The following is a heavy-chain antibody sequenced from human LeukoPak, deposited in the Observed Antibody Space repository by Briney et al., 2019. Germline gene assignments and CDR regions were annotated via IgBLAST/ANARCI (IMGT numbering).Heavy chain of an antibody. V-gene: IGHV3-7*03. D-gene: IGHD3-16*01. CDR1: GFTFSSYW. CDR2: MKQDGSEK. Sequence: GGSLRLSCAASGFTFSSYWMSWVRQAPGKGLEWVANMKQDGSEKYYVDSVKGRFTISRDNAKNSLYLQMNSLRAEDTAVYYCAKVRGGLDAFDIWGQGTMVTVSS. J-gene: IGHJ3*02. CDR3: AKVRGGLDAFDI.